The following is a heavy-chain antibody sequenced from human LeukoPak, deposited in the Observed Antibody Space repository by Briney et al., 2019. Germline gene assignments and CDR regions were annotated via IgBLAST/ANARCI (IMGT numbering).Heavy chain of an antibody. CDR1: GGSISSSSYY. J-gene: IGHJ4*02. CDR2: IYYSGST. CDR3: AREINYFDY. V-gene: IGHV4-61*01. Sequence: SETLSLTCTVSGGSISSSSYYWSWIRQPPGKGLEWIGYIYYSGSTNYNPSLKSRVTISVDTSKNQFSLKLSSVTAADTAVYYCAREINYFDYWGQGTLVTVSS.